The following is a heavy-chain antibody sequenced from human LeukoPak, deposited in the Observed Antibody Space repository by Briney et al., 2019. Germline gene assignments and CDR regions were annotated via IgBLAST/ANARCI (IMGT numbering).Heavy chain of an antibody. J-gene: IGHJ6*03. CDR2: IYISGST. D-gene: IGHD3-10*01. CDR3: ARTSNYGQYYYSYMDV. V-gene: IGHV4-4*07. CDR1: GGSISNYY. Sequence: PSETLSLTCTVSGGSISNYYWSWIRQPAGKGLEWIGRIYISGSTNYNPSLKSRVTMSVDTSKNQFSLKLSSVTAADTAVYYCARTSNYGQYYYSYMDVWGKGTPVTVSS.